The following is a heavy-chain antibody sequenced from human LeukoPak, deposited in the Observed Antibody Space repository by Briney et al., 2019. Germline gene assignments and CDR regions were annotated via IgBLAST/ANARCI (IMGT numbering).Heavy chain of an antibody. CDR1: GDSISSNKW. J-gene: IGHJ4*02. V-gene: IGHV4-4*02. Sequence: SETLSLTCTVSGDSISSNKWWHWVRQPPGKGLEWIGETYHRGTTNYNPSLKSRVTISVDTSKNQFSLKLSSVTAADTAVYYCARLPRDDYVWGSYMTLIDYWGQGTLVTVSS. D-gene: IGHD3-16*01. CDR2: TYHRGTT. CDR3: ARLPRDDYVWGSYMTLIDY.